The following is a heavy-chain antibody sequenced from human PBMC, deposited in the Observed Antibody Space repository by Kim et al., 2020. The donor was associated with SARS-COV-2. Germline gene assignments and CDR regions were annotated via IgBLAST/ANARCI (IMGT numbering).Heavy chain of an antibody. V-gene: IGHV3-33*08. D-gene: IGHD6-13*01. CDR1: GFTFSSYG. J-gene: IGHJ6*02. CDR3: ARVLDSSSWYVLYYYYYGMDV. Sequence: GGSLRLSCAASGFTFSSYGMHWVRQAPGKGLEWVAVIWYDGSNKYYADSVKGRFTISRDNSKNTLYLQMNSLRAEDTAVYYCARVLDSSSWYVLYYYYYGMDVWGQGTTVTVSS. CDR2: IWYDGSNK.